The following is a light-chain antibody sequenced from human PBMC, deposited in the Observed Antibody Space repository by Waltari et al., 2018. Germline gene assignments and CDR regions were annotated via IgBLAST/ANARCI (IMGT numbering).Light chain of an antibody. CDR2: EVF. CDR1: TSDVVSYYL. V-gene: IGLV2-23*02. J-gene: IGLJ1*01. CDR3: CSYAGRGTYV. Sequence: QSALTQPASVSGTPGQSLTIACSGTTSDVVSYYLVPWYQQHPGEAPKLLICEVFKRPPDTSSRFSGAKSGSTASLTISGLQPEDEADYYCCSYAGRGTYVFGSGTKVTVL.